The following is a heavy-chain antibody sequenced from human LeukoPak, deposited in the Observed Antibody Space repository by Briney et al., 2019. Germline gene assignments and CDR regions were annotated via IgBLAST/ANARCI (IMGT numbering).Heavy chain of an antibody. Sequence: PSETLSLTCTVSGGSISSYYWNWIRQPAGKGLEWMGRVYNSGSTNYNPSLKSRVTISTDMSKNQFSLKLSSVTAADTAVYYCARQTFGALYFDSWGQGTLVTVSS. J-gene: IGHJ4*02. CDR3: ARQTFGALYFDS. CDR1: GGSISSYY. D-gene: IGHD3-10*01. CDR2: VYNSGST. V-gene: IGHV4-4*07.